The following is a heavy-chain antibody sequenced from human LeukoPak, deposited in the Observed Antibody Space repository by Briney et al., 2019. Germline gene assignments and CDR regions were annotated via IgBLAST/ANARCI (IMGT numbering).Heavy chain of an antibody. D-gene: IGHD1-26*01. J-gene: IGHJ4*02. Sequence: GRSLRLSCAASGFTFSSYDMHWVRQAPGKGLEWVTVISYDGSNRYYGDSVKGRFTISRDNSKNTLYLKMNSLRAEDTAVYYCVKEGSNGDFDYWGQGTLVTVSS. CDR2: ISYDGSNR. V-gene: IGHV3-30*18. CDR3: VKEGSNGDFDY. CDR1: GFTFSSYD.